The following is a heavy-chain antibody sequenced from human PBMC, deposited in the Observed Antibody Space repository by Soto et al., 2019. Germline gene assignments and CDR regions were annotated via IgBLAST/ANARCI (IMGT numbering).Heavy chain of an antibody. V-gene: IGHV1-69*01. J-gene: IGHJ4*02. CDR2: VIPIFGTA. Sequence: QVQLVQSGAEVRKPGSSVKVSCKASGGTFSRQPFAWFLKSPGQGLNWRGGFIPTFVPATTPRKFMGGVIPIFGTANHAQKFQGRVTIIADESTSTVYMELSSLRSEDTAMYYCARGWGYDSNDYYYAYWGQGTLVIVSS. D-gene: IGHD3-22*01. CDR3: ARGWGYDSNDYYYAY. CDR1: GGTFSRQP.